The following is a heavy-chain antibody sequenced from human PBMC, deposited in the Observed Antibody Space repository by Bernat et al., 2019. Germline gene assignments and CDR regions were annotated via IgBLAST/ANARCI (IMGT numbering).Heavy chain of an antibody. CDR2: ISAYNGNT. V-gene: IGHV1-18*01. Sequence: QVQLVQSGVEVKKPGASVKVSCKASGYTFTNYGISWVRQAPGQGLEWMGWISAYNGNTNYAQKVQGRVTMTTDTSTSTAYMELRSLRSDDAAVYYCARKGLRGSHHYYFGMDVWGPGTTVTVSS. CDR1: GYTFTNYG. D-gene: IGHD2-8*01. J-gene: IGHJ6*02. CDR3: ARKGLRGSHHYYFGMDV.